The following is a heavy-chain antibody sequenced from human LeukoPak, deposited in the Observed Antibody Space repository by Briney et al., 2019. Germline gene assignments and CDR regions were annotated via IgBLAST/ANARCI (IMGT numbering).Heavy chain of an antibody. CDR3: AREQWLPVGYYGMDV. CDR2: ISYDGSNK. D-gene: IGHD6-19*01. V-gene: IGHV3-30-3*01. Sequence: GGSLRLSCAASGFTFSSYAMHWVRQAPGKGLEWVAVISYDGSNKYYADSVKGRFTISRDNSKNTLYLQMNSLRAEDTAVYYCAREQWLPVGYYGMDVWGQGTTVAVSS. J-gene: IGHJ6*02. CDR1: GFTFSSYA.